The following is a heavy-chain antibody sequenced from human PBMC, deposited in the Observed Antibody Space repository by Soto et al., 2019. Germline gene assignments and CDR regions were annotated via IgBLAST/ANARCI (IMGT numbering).Heavy chain of an antibody. CDR1: GGSISSSSYY. V-gene: IGHV4-39*01. D-gene: IGHD3-16*01. CDR3: ARYVVFLSWFDP. J-gene: IGHJ5*02. Sequence: QLQLQESGPGLVKPSETLSLTCTVSGGSISSSSYYWGWIRQPPGKGLEWIGSIYYSGSTYYNPALKIRVTISVDTSKNQFSLKLSSVTAADAAVYYCARYVVFLSWFDPWGQGTLVTVSS. CDR2: IYYSGST.